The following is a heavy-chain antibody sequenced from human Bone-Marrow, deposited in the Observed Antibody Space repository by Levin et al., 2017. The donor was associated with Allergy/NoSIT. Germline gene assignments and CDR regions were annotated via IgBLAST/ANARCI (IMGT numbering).Heavy chain of an antibody. J-gene: IGHJ6*02. Sequence: GGSLRLSCAASGFIFDDHAMHWVRQRPGKGLEWISGISSDGDRKIYADSVKGRFTISRGNAKNSLYLEMNSLRPEDTALYFCAKDFSAAGVYALDVWGQGTTVNVSS. CDR2: ISSDGDRK. CDR1: GFIFDDHA. V-gene: IGHV3-9*01. D-gene: IGHD5/OR15-5a*01. CDR3: AKDFSAAGVYALDV.